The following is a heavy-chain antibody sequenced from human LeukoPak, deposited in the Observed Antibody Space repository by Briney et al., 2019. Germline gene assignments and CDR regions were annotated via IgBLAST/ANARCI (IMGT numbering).Heavy chain of an antibody. V-gene: IGHV1-46*01. CDR2: INPSGGGT. CDR1: GYTFTSYY. D-gene: IGHD6-6*01. CDR3: ARPSSIAARHDAFDI. Sequence: ASVKVSCKASGYTFTSYYMHWVRQAPGQGLEWMGIINPSGGGTSYAQKFQGRVTMTRDTSTSTVYMELSSLRSEDTAVYYCARPSSIAARHDAFDIWGQGTMVTVSS. J-gene: IGHJ3*02.